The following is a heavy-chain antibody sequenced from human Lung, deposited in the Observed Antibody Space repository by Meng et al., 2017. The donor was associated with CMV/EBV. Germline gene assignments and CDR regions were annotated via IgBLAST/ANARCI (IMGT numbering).Heavy chain of an antibody. Sequence: SCAASGLTFSDAWMTWVRQAPGKGLEWVGRIKGKTDGETTDYAAPVRGRFTISRDDSKDMVYLQMNSLKTEDTAVHYCYTRRKFRGVDHFDDWGQGXLVTVSS. D-gene: IGHD3-16*01. J-gene: IGHJ4*02. CDR2: IKGKTDGETT. CDR1: GLTFSDAW. CDR3: YTRRKFRGVDHFDD. V-gene: IGHV3-15*01.